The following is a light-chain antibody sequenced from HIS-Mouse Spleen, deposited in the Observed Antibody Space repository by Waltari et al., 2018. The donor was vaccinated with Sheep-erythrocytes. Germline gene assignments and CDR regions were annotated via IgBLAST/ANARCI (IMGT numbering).Light chain of an antibody. J-gene: IGLJ2*01. CDR3: CSYAGSYTLV. CDR2: DVS. Sequence: QSALTQPRSVSGSPGQSVTLSCTGTSSAIGGSNYVSWYQQHPGKAPKLMIYDVSKRPSGVPDRFSGSKSGNTASLTISGLQAEDEADYYCCSYAGSYTLVFGGGTKLTFL. V-gene: IGLV2-11*01. CDR1: SSAIGGSNY.